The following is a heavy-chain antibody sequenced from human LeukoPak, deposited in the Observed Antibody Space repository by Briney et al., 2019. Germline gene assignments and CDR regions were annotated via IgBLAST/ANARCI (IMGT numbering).Heavy chain of an antibody. Sequence: PGGSLRLSCVASGFTFSSYWMSWVRQAPGKGLEWLADIKEDGSIQYYLDSVRGGFTISRDNAKTSVYLQLNSLRADDTAVYYCARDVWTGVAVSDYWGQGTLVTVRS. D-gene: IGHD6-19*01. CDR1: GFTFSSYW. J-gene: IGHJ4*02. CDR3: ARDVWTGVAVSDY. V-gene: IGHV3-7*01. CDR2: IKEDGSIQ.